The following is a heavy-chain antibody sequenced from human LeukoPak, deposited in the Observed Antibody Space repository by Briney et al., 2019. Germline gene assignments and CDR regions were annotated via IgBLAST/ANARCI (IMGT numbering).Heavy chain of an antibody. CDR1: GVSISSYY. D-gene: IGHD3-22*01. CDR2: IYYSGST. J-gene: IGHJ4*02. CDR3: ARHGNYYDSSGYNYYFDY. Sequence: SDTLSLTCTVSGVSISSYYWSWVRQPPGKGLEWIGNIYYSGSTKYNPSLKSRVTISVDTSKNHFSLKLSSVTAADTAVYYCARHGNYYDSSGYNYYFDYGGQGTPGTVSS. V-gene: IGHV4-59*08.